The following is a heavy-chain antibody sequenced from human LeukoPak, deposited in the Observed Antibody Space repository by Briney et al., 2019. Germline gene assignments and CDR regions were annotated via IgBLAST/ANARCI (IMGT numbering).Heavy chain of an antibody. CDR1: KFTFSNYG. CDR2: VSSDGGTK. D-gene: IGHD3-22*01. V-gene: IGHV3-30*03. CDR3: ARDESGDYYDGSGYYYS. J-gene: IGHJ4*02. Sequence: GRSLRLSCKASKFTFSNYGMQWVRQAPGKGLEWVAVVSSDGGTKYYADSVKGRFTISRDNSRNTMYLQMDSLRAEDTAVYYCARDESGDYYDGSGYYYSWGQGTLVTVSS.